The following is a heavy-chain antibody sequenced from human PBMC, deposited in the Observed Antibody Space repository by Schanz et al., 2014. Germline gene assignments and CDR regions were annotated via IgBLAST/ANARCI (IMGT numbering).Heavy chain of an antibody. CDR1: GYTFSSYG. CDR3: ARDFSAYVGNYFDY. Sequence: QVQLVQSGAEVKKPGPSVKVSCKASGYTFSSYGITWVRQAPGQGLEWMGWINGYNGHTLYAQKFQGRVTMTTDTSTSTSYMELTSLRFDDTAVYYCARDFSAYVGNYFDYWGQGTLVTVSS. CDR2: INGYNGHT. J-gene: IGHJ4*02. D-gene: IGHD5-12*01. V-gene: IGHV1-18*01.